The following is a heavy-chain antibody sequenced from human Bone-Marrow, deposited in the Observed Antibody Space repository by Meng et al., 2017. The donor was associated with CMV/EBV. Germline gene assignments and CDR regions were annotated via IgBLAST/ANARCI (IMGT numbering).Heavy chain of an antibody. D-gene: IGHD2-8*01. V-gene: IGHV3-23*01. CDR3: AKEREWEGYCRNGVCWSEYSSGWYDS. J-gene: IGHJ5*02. CDR2: IRGSGDST. CDR1: GFTFNSYA. Sequence: GGSLRLSCAASGFTFNSYAMTWVRQGPGKGLEWVSVIRGSGDSTYYADSVKGRFTISRDNSKNTVYLQMNSLRAEDTAVYYCAKEREWEGYCRNGVCWSEYSSGWYDSWGQGTLVTVSS.